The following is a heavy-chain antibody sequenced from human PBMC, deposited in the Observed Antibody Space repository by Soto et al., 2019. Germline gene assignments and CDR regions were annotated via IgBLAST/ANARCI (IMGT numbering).Heavy chain of an antibody. D-gene: IGHD3-3*01. CDR3: ARDLEYDEYFQH. J-gene: IGHJ1*01. CDR1: GFTFSSYS. Sequence: GSLRLSCAASGFTFSSYSMNWVRQAPGKGLEWVSSISSSSSYIYYADSVKSRFTISRDNAKNSLYLQMNSLRAEDTAVYYCARDLEYDEYFQHWGQGTLVTVSS. V-gene: IGHV3-21*01. CDR2: ISSSSSYI.